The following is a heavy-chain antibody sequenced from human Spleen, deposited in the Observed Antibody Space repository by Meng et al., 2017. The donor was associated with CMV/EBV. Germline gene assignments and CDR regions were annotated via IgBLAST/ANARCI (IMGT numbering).Heavy chain of an antibody. V-gene: IGHV1-2*02. CDR1: GYTFTAHY. Sequence: ASVKVSCKASGYTFTAHYFHWVRQAPGQGLEWMGWIHPHRGDTNYAQQFQGRVTLTRDTSINTGYMELTRLTSDDTAVYYCARGNDFSDAFDIWGQGTMVTVSS. CDR2: IHPHRGDT. CDR3: ARGNDFSDAFDI. J-gene: IGHJ3*02. D-gene: IGHD4-11*01.